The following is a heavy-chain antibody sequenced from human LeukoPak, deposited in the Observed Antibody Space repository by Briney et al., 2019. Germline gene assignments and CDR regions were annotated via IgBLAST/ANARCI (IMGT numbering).Heavy chain of an antibody. CDR3: GRDGGTNRLFSGH. CDR1: GGSISSSSYY. D-gene: IGHD3-16*01. J-gene: IGHJ4*02. V-gene: IGHV4-39*07. Sequence: PSETLSLTCTVSGGSISSSSYYWGWIRQPPGKGLEWIGSIYYSGSTYYNPSLKSRVTISVDTSKNQFSLKLSSVTAPDTAVYYWGRDGGTNRLFSGHGAQGTLVTVSS. CDR2: IYYSGST.